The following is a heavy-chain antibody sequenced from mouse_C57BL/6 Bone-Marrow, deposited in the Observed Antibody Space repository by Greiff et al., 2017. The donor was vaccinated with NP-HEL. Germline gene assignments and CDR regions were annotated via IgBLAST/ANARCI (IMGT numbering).Heavy chain of an antibody. Sequence: QVQLQQPGAELVMPGASVKLSCKASGYTFTSYWMHWVKQRPGQGLEWIGEIDPSDSYTNYNQKFKGKSTLTVDKSSSTAYMQLSSLPSEDSAVYYCARKGYSNYGGAYWGQGTLVTVSA. J-gene: IGHJ3*01. D-gene: IGHD2-5*01. V-gene: IGHV1-69*01. CDR3: ARKGYSNYGGAY. CDR2: IDPSDSYT. CDR1: GYTFTSYW.